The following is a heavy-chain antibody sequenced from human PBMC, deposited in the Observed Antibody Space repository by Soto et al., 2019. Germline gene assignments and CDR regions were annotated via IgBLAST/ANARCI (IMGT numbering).Heavy chain of an antibody. CDR1: GFTFSSYA. CDR3: ARGYCSSTSCYSFDY. CDR2: ISYDGSNK. D-gene: IGHD2-2*01. V-gene: IGHV3-30-3*01. Sequence: GGSLRLSCAASGFTFSSYAMHWVRQAPGKGLEWVAVISYDGSNKYYADSVKGRFTISRDNSKNTLYLQMNSLRAEDTAVYYCARGYCSSTSCYSFDYWGQGTLVTVSS. J-gene: IGHJ4*02.